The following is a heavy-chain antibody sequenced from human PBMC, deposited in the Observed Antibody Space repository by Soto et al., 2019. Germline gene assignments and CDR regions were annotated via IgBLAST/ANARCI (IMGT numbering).Heavy chain of an antibody. CDR3: ARVNRGVMYFDY. Sequence: QVQLQESGPGLVKPSETLSLTCTVSGGSISSYYWSWIRQPPGKGLELIGYIYYSGSTHYNPSLKSRVTISVDTSKNQFSLKLSSVTAADTAVYYCARVNRGVMYFDYWGQGTLVTVSS. D-gene: IGHD3-10*01. V-gene: IGHV4-59*01. J-gene: IGHJ4*02. CDR2: IYYSGST. CDR1: GGSISSYY.